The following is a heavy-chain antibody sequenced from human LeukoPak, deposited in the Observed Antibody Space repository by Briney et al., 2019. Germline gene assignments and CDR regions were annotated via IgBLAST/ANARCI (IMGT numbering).Heavy chain of an antibody. D-gene: IGHD6-19*01. Sequence: SETLSLTCTVSGYSISSGYYWGWIRQPPGKGLEWIGSFYYSGSTYYNPSLKSRVTISVDTSKNQFSLRLTSVTAADTAVYYCARDRQWLVPRSYYYGMDVWGQGTTVTVSS. V-gene: IGHV4-38-2*02. CDR2: FYYSGST. CDR3: ARDRQWLVPRSYYYGMDV. J-gene: IGHJ6*02. CDR1: GYSISSGYY.